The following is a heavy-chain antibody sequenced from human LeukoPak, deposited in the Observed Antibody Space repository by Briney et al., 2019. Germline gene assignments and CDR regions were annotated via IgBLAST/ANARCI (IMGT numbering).Heavy chain of an antibody. CDR2: VSDSGDIT. V-gene: IGHV3-23*01. D-gene: IGHD1-1*01. J-gene: IGHJ5*01. Sequence: GGSLRLSCAASRFTFTTYAMNWVRQAPGKGLEWVSFVSDSGDITYYTDSVKGRFTISRDNSINTLWLQMSSLRAEDTAVYYCVKVGTTGTNNWFDSWGQGTLVTVSS. CDR1: RFTFTTYA. CDR3: VKVGTTGTNNWFDS.